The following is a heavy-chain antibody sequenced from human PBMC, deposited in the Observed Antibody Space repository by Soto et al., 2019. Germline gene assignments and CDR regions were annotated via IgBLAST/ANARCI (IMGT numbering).Heavy chain of an antibody. Sequence: QVQLQESGPGLVKPSETLSLTCSVSGVSTSNHYWTWIRKPPGQGPEWIGCIYYRGTTNYNASFSSRVTISVDTSKNQCSLKWTSVTTADTAVYYCARGGGSPYHDHEFDYWGQGILVTVSS. J-gene: IGHJ4*02. CDR3: ARGGGSPYHDHEFDY. CDR1: GVSTSNHY. V-gene: IGHV4-59*11. CDR2: IYYRGTT. D-gene: IGHD2-2*01.